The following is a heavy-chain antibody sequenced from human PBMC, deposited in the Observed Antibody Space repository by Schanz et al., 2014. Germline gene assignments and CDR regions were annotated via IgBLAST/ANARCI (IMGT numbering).Heavy chain of an antibody. CDR2: INPSEGGT. D-gene: IGHD3-10*01. J-gene: IGHJ4*02. V-gene: IGHV1-46*01. CDR1: GYTFTNFY. Sequence: QVQLVQSGAEVKKPGASVKVSCKASGYTFTNFYIHWVRQAPGQGLEWVGIINPSEGGTSFPQKFKDRLTMTRDTATSTFYMELSSLRSEDTAVYYCAKDQGSYGSGSYSYFDYWGQGTLATVSS. CDR3: AKDQGSYGSGSYSYFDY.